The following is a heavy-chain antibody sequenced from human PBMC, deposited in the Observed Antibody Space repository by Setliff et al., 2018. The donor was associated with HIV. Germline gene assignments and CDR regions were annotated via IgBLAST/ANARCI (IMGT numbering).Heavy chain of an antibody. CDR2: INSAGNPT. D-gene: IGHD6-6*01. Sequence: ASVKVSCKASGYTFTSDYIHWVRQAPGQGLEWMGIINSAGNPTSYAQKFQGRLTMTRDTSTNTVYMELSSLRSEDTAVYYCAKDIPGLLQGLWLHLATYSSSTNWIDPWGQGTLVTVSS. J-gene: IGHJ5*02. V-gene: IGHV1-46*01. CDR3: AKDIPGLLQGLWLHLATYSSSTNWIDP. CDR1: GYTFTSDY.